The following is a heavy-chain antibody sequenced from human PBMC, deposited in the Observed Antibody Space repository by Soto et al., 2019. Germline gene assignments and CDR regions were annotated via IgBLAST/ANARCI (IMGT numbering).Heavy chain of an antibody. D-gene: IGHD1-26*01. Sequence: GASVKVSCKASGGTFSSYAISWVRQAPGQGLEWMGGIIPIFGTANYAQKFQGRVTITADESTSTAYMELSSLRSEDTAVYYCASNVGATGDAFDIWGQGTMVNVSS. J-gene: IGHJ3*02. CDR1: GGTFSSYA. V-gene: IGHV1-69*13. CDR3: ASNVGATGDAFDI. CDR2: IIPIFGTA.